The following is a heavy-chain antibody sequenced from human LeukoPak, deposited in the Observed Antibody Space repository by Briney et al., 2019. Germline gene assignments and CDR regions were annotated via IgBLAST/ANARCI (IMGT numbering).Heavy chain of an antibody. CDR1: GYSISTGYY. D-gene: IGHD2-2*01. V-gene: IGHV4-38-2*01. J-gene: IGHJ3*02. CDR2: IYRSYRSGSGST. CDR3: VSQVVPAAIPDAFDI. Sequence: SETLSLTCAVSGYSISTGYYWGWIRQPPGKGLEFLASIYRSYRSGSGSTNYNPSLSSRITISLDASKNQFSLKLNSVTAADTAVYYCVSQVVPAAIPDAFDIWGQGTVVTVSS.